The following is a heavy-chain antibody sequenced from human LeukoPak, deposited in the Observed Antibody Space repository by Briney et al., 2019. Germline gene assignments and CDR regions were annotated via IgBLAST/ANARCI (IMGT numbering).Heavy chain of an antibody. V-gene: IGHV4-59*11. D-gene: IGHD3-10*01. CDR2: IYYSGST. CDR3: ARDRARVDYYGSGSWSYYYMDV. Sequence: SETLSLTCTVSGGSISSHYWSWIRQPPGKGLEWIGYIYYSGSTNYNPSLKSRVTISVDTSKNQFSLKLSSVTAADTAVYYCARDRARVDYYGSGSWSYYYMDVWGKGTTVTVSS. J-gene: IGHJ6*03. CDR1: GGSISSHY.